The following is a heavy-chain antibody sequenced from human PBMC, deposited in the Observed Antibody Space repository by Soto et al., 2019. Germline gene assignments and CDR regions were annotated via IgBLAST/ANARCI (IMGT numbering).Heavy chain of an antibody. CDR2: ISAYNGNT. CDR1: GYTFTSYG. CDR3: ARDDLDILTGYFDRAFDY. Sequence: QVQLVQSGAEVKKPGASVKVSCKASGYTFTSYGISWVRQAPGQGLEWMGWISAYNGNTKYAQKLQGRVTMTTDTSTSTAYMELRSLRSDDTAVYYCARDDLDILTGYFDRAFDYWGQRTLVTVSS. V-gene: IGHV1-18*01. J-gene: IGHJ4*02. D-gene: IGHD3-9*01.